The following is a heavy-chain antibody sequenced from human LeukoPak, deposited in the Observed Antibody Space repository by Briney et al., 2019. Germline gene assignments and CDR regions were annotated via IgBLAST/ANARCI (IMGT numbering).Heavy chain of an antibody. CDR3: ARDYQPPDNYYFYMDV. CDR1: GFTSSSYW. J-gene: IGHJ6*03. V-gene: IGHV3-7*01. D-gene: IGHD2-2*01. Sequence: GGSLRLSCEVSGFTSSSYWMSWVPQAPGKALECVANIKQDGSEKSYVDSVKGRFTISRDNAKNSLFMHMNSLRAEDTAVYYCARDYQPPDNYYFYMDVWGKGTTVTVSS. CDR2: IKQDGSEK.